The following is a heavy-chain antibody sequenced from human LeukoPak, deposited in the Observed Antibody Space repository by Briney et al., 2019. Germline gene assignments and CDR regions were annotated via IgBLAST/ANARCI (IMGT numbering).Heavy chain of an antibody. V-gene: IGHV1-69*04. Sequence: ASVKVSCKASGYTFTSYGISWVRQAPGQGLEWMGRIIPILGIANYAQKFQGRVTITTDESTSTAYMELSSLRSEDTAVYYCATGEDIVVVPAAQGATAPHYYYMDVWGKGTTVTVSS. CDR3: ATGEDIVVVPAAQGATAPHYYYMDV. D-gene: IGHD2-2*01. CDR2: IIPILGIA. CDR1: GYTFTSYG. J-gene: IGHJ6*03.